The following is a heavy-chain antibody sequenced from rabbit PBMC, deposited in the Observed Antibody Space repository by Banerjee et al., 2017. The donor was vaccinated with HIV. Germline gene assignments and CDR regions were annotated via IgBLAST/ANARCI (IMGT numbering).Heavy chain of an antibody. CDR2: IYAGSGDYT. D-gene: IGHD6-1*01. CDR3: ARGDAGYAGYGYVTYPIEFNL. CDR1: GFSFSSNYY. Sequence: QSLEESGGDLVKPGASLTLTCTASGFSFSSNYYMCWVRQAPGKGLEWIACIYAGSGDYTAYATWAKGRFTISKTSSTTVTLQMTSLTAADTATYFCARGDAGYAGYGYVTYPIEFNLWGPGTLVTVS. V-gene: IGHV1S40*01. J-gene: IGHJ4*01.